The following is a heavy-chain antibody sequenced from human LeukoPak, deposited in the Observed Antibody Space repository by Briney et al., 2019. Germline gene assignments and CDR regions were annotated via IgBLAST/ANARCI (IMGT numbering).Heavy chain of an antibody. CDR1: GGSISSGSYY. V-gene: IGHV4-61*02. J-gene: IGHJ5*02. CDR2: IYISGTT. CDR3: AKTTIFGVVITGGFDP. Sequence: SETLSLTCTVSGGSISSGSYYWSWIRQPAGKGLEWIGRIYISGTTNYNPSLKSRVTISADTSKNQFSLKVTSVTAADTAVYYCAKTTIFGVVITGGFDPWGQGTLVTVSS. D-gene: IGHD3-3*01.